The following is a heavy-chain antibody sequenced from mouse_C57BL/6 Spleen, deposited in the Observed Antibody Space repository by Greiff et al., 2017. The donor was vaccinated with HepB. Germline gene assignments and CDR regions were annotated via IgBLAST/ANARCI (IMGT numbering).Heavy chain of an antibody. CDR2: ISSGGSYT. Sequence: EVQGVESGGDLVKPGGSLKLSCAASGFTFSSYGMSWVRQTPDKRLEWVATISSGGSYTYYPDSVKGRFTISRDNAKNTLYLQMSSLKSEDTAMYYCARQPSHYYGSAYFDYWGQGTTLTVSS. CDR3: ARQPSHYYGSAYFDY. D-gene: IGHD1-1*01. J-gene: IGHJ2*01. V-gene: IGHV5-6*01. CDR1: GFTFSSYG.